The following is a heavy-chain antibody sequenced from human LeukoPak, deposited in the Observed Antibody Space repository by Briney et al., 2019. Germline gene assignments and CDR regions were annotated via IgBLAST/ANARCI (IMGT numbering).Heavy chain of an antibody. J-gene: IGHJ3*02. CDR2: IYYSGST. CDR3: ARDNVVVVPAAMYAFDI. CDR1: GCSISSSSYY. Sequence: SETLSLTCTVSGCSISSSSYYWGWIRQPPGKGLEWIGSIYYSGSTYYNPSLKSRVTLSVDTSKNQFSLKLSSVTAAETAVYYCARDNVVVVPAAMYAFDIWGQGTMVTVSS. V-gene: IGHV4-39*07. D-gene: IGHD2-2*01.